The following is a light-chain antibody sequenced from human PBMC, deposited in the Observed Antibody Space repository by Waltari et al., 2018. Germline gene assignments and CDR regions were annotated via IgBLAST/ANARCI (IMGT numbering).Light chain of an antibody. CDR2: EVN. J-gene: IGLJ3*02. CDR3: CSYASDITLV. CDR1: SSDVGSYKL. V-gene: IGLV2-23*02. Sequence: QSALSQPASVSGSPGQSITISCTGTSSDVGSYKLVSWYQQHPGKVPKLIIFEVNKRPTGVSNRSSVSRAGNTASLTIYGLQPEDEADYYCCSYASDITLVFGGGTKLTVL.